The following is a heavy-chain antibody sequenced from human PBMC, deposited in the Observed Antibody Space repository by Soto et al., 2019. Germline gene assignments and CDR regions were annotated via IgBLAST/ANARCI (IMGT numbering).Heavy chain of an antibody. CDR1: GYTFTSYG. CDR3: ARVYYGSGSYPVGWFAP. J-gene: IGHJ5*02. V-gene: IGHV1-18*04. CDR2: ISAYNGNT. D-gene: IGHD3-10*01. Sequence: GASVKVSCKASGYTFTSYGISWVRQAPGQGLEWMGWISAYNGNTNYAQKLQGRVTMTTDTSTSTAYMELRSLRSDDTAVYYCARVYYGSGSYPVGWFAPPAQGTLVTVSS.